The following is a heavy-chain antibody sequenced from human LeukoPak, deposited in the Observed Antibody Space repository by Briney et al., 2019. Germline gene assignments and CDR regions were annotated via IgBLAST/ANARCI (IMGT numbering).Heavy chain of an antibody. Sequence: SETLSLTCAVYGGSFSSYYWSWIRQPPGKGLEWIGEINHSGSSNYNSSLKNRVTISLDTSKNQFSLKLRSVTAADTAVYYCARGRLWFGNNWFDPWGQGTLVTVSS. J-gene: IGHJ5*02. CDR2: INHSGSS. CDR1: GGSFSSYY. CDR3: ARGRLWFGNNWFDP. V-gene: IGHV4-34*01. D-gene: IGHD3-10*01.